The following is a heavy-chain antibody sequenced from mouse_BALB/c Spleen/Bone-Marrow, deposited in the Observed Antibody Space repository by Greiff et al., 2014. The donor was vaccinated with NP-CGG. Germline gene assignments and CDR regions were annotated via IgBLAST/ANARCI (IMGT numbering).Heavy chain of an antibody. D-gene: IGHD2-3*01. CDR1: GFTFTDYY. J-gene: IGHJ2*01. CDR3: ARDRGLLRFDY. CDR2: IRNKANGYTT. V-gene: IGHV7-3*02. Sequence: VQLQQSGGGLVQPGGSPRLSCATSGFTFTDYYMSWVRQPPGKALEWLGFIRNKANGYTTEYSASVKGRFTISRDNSQSILYLQMNTLRAEDSATYYCARDRGLLRFDYWGQGTTLTVSS.